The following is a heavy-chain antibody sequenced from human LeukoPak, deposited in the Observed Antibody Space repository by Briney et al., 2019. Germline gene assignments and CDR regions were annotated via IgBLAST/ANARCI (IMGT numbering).Heavy chain of an antibody. CDR1: GIAFSSYD. CDR3: ARVGYDRGYSGYLDY. CDR2: ISGSGGGA. D-gene: IGHD5-12*01. J-gene: IGHJ4*02. Sequence: GGSLRLSCAASGIAFSSYDMNWVRQAPGKGLEWVSGISGSGGGAYYADSVKGRFTISRDNAKNSLYLQMNSLRAEDTAVYYCARVGYDRGYSGYLDYWGQGTLVTVSS. V-gene: IGHV3-21*01.